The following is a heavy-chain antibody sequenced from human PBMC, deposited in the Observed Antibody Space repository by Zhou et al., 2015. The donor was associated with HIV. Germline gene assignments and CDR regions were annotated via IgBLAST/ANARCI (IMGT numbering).Heavy chain of an antibody. CDR1: GFTFSRYW. Sequence: EVQLVESGGGLVQPGGSLRLSCAASGFTFSRYWMHWVRQAPGKGLVWVSRINIDGTGTNYADSVKGRFTISRDNAKNTLYLQMNSLRAEDTAVYYCGRAGYYGAFDIWGQGTMVTVSS. J-gene: IGHJ3*02. CDR3: GRAGYYGAFDI. D-gene: IGHD3-10*01. V-gene: IGHV3-74*01. CDR2: INIDGTGT.